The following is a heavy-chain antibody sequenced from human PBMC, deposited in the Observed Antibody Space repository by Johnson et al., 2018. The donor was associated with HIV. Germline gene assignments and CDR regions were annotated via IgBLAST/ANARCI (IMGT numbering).Heavy chain of an antibody. D-gene: IGHD1-1*01. V-gene: IGHV3-9*01. CDR1: GFTFDDYA. CDR3: ALAVRLERGIAAFDI. J-gene: IGHJ3*02. Sequence: VQLVESGGGLVQPGRSLRLSCAASGFTFDDYAMHWVRQAPGKGLEWVSGISWNSGSIGYADSVKGRFTISRDNAKYSLYLQMNSLRAEDTAVYYCALAVRLERGIAAFDIWGQGTMVTVSS. CDR2: ISWNSGSI.